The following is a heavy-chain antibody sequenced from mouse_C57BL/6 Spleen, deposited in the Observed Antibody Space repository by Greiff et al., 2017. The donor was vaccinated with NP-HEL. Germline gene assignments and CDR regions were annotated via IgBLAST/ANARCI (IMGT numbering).Heavy chain of an antibody. J-gene: IGHJ1*03. V-gene: IGHV1-19*01. CDR1: GYTFTDYY. D-gene: IGHD1-1*01. Sequence: VQLKQSGPVLVKPGASVKMSCKASGYTFTDYYMNWVKQSHGKSLEWIGVINPYNGGTSYNQKFKGKATLTVDKSSSTAYMELNSLTSEDSAVYYCARGEYGSVWYFEGWGTGTTVTVSS. CDR3: ARGEYGSVWYFEG. CDR2: INPYNGGT.